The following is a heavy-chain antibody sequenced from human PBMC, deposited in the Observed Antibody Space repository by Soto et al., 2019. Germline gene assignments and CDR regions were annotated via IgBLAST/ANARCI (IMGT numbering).Heavy chain of an antibody. Sequence: SETLSLTCIVSGGSISSRTHYWGWIRQPPGKGLEWIGSIYYSGTTYYNPSLKSRVTISVDTSKNQFSLNLSSVTAADTAVYYCGRSVAGRNDGFDIWGQGTMVTVSS. CDR2: IYYSGTT. J-gene: IGHJ3*02. D-gene: IGHD6-19*01. V-gene: IGHV4-39*01. CDR1: GGSISSRTHY. CDR3: GRSVAGRNDGFDI.